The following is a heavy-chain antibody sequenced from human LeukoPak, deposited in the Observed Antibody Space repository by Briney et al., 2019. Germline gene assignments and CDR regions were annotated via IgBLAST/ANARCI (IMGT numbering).Heavy chain of an antibody. D-gene: IGHD3-16*01. Sequence: GGALRLSCAASGFTFRSYAMSWVRQAPGKGLEWVSAISDSGGSTYYADSVKGRFTISRDNSKNTLYLQMNSLRAEDSAVYYCAKEGDDDYVDYWGQGTLVTVSS. V-gene: IGHV3-23*01. CDR2: ISDSGGST. CDR3: AKEGDDDYVDY. J-gene: IGHJ4*02. CDR1: GFTFRSYA.